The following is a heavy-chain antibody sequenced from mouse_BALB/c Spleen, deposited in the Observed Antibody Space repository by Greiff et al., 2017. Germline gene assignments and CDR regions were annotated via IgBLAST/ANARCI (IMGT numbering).Heavy chain of an antibody. J-gene: IGHJ1*01. V-gene: IGHV3-8*02. CDR3: ARYYYGSPGYFDV. CDR1: GDSITSGY. Sequence: EVKVVESGPSLVKPSQTLSLTCSVTGDSITSGYWNWIRKFPGNKLEYMGYISYSGSTYYNPSLKSRISITRDTSKNQYYLQLNSVTTEDTATYYCARYYYGSPGYFDVWGAGTTVTVSS. CDR2: ISYSGST. D-gene: IGHD1-1*01.